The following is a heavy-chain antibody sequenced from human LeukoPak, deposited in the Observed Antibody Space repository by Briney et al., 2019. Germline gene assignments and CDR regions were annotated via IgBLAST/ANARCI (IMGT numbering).Heavy chain of an antibody. J-gene: IGHJ4*02. Sequence: SETLSLTCTVSGGSISSGGYYWSWIRQHPGKGLEWIGYIYYSGSTYYNPSLKSRVTISVDTSKNQFSLKLSSVTAADTAVYYCASVSRIVATIYFDYWGQGTLVTVSS. V-gene: IGHV4-31*03. D-gene: IGHD5-12*01. CDR2: IYYSGST. CDR3: ASVSRIVATIYFDY. CDR1: GGSISSGGYY.